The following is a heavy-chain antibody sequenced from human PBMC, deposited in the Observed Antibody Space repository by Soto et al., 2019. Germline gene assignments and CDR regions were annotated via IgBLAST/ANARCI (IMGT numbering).Heavy chain of an antibody. CDR1: GFTFSDYY. Sequence: PGGSLRLSCAASGFTFSDYYMSWIRQAPGKGQEWVSYISSSSKYTYYADSVKGRFTISRDNSKNTLYPQMNSLRAEDTAVYYCARESRIAVAGNYYYYGMDVWGQGTTVTVSS. V-gene: IGHV3-11*05. CDR2: ISSSSKYT. CDR3: ARESRIAVAGNYYYYGMDV. J-gene: IGHJ6*02. D-gene: IGHD6-19*01.